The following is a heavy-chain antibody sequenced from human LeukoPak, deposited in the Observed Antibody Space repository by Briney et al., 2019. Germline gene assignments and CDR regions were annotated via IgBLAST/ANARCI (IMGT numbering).Heavy chain of an antibody. D-gene: IGHD4/OR15-4a*01. V-gene: IGHV3-23*01. Sequence: GGTLRLSCAASGFTFSSYAMSWVRQAPGKGLEWVSAISGSGGSTYYADSVKGRFTISRDNSKNTLYLQMNSLRAEDTAVYYCARRAGAYSHPYDYWGQGTLVTVSS. CDR3: ARRAGAYSHPYDY. J-gene: IGHJ4*02. CDR1: GFTFSSYA. CDR2: ISGSGGST.